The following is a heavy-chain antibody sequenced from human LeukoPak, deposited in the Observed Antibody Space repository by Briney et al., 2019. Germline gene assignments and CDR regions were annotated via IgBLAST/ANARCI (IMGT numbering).Heavy chain of an antibody. D-gene: IGHD3-10*01. CDR2: INQSGST. J-gene: IGHJ5*02. Sequence: PSETLSLTCAVYGGSFSSYYWIWIRQTPVKGLEWIGEINQSGSTNYNPSLKSRVTISVDTSKNQFSLKLTSVTAADTAVYYCAGTYYKRGGFDPWGQGTLVTVSS. CDR1: GGSFSSYY. CDR3: AGTYYKRGGFDP. V-gene: IGHV4-34*01.